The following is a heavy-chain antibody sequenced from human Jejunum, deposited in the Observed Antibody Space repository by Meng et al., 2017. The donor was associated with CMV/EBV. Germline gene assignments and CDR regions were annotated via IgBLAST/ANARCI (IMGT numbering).Heavy chain of an antibody. CDR2: INSDGSGT. Sequence: AASGITFSNYWMHWVRQGPGKGLVWVSRINSDGSGTTYADSVKGRFTVSRDNAKNTLYLQMDSLRAEDTAVYYCVRGGGGSYYGFRWGRGTLVTVSS. CDR3: VRGGGGSYYGFR. V-gene: IGHV3-74*01. J-gene: IGHJ4*02. D-gene: IGHD3/OR15-3a*01. CDR1: GITFSNYW.